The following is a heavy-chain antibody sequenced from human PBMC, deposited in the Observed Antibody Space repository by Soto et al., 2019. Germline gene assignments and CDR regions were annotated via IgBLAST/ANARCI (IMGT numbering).Heavy chain of an antibody. CDR2: ISGSGGAT. Sequence: GGSLRLSCAASGFTFSKYSMSWVRQAPGKGLEWVSAISGSGGATYYVDSVKGRFTISRDNSKSTLYLQMNSLRAEDTAVYYCAKDLWFDPWGQGTLVTVSS. J-gene: IGHJ5*02. CDR3: AKDLWFDP. CDR1: GFTFSKYS. V-gene: IGHV3-23*01.